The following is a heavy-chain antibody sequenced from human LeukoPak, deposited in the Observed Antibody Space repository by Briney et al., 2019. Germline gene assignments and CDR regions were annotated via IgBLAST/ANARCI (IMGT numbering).Heavy chain of an antibody. D-gene: IGHD1-26*01. CDR3: ARAVVGVGATSAGSWNDY. CDR2: ISAYNGNT. J-gene: IGHJ4*02. Sequence: ASVKVSCKASGYTFTSYGISRVRQAPGQGLEWMGWISAYNGNTNYAQKLQGRVAMTTDTSTSTAYMELRSLRSDDTAVYYCARAVVGVGATSAGSWNDYWGQGTLVTVSS. CDR1: GYTFTSYG. V-gene: IGHV1-18*01.